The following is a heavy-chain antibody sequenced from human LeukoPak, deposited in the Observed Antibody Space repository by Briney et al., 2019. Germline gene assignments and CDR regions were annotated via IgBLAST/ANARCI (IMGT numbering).Heavy chain of an antibody. CDR2: ISGSGGST. J-gene: IGHJ4*02. V-gene: IGHV3-23*01. D-gene: IGHD2-2*01. CDR1: GFTFSSYA. Sequence: GGSLRLSCAASGFTFSSYAMSWVRQAPGKGLEWVSAISGSGGSTYYADSVKGRFTISRDNSKNTLYLQMNSLRAEDTAVYYCAKGSCSSTSCRVDYWGQGTLVTVSS. CDR3: AKGSCSSTSCRVDY.